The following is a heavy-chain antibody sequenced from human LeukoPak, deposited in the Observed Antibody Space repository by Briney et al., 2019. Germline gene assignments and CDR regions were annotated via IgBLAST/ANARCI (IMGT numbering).Heavy chain of an antibody. CDR1: GGSFSGYY. CDR3: ARDRLTMVRGNWFDP. V-gene: IGHV4-34*01. Sequence: PSETLSLTCAVYGGSFSGYYWSWIRQPPGKELEWIGEINHSGSTNYNPSLKSRVTISVDTSKNQFPLQLNSVTPEDTAVYYCARDRLTMVRGNWFDPWGQGTLVTVSS. J-gene: IGHJ5*02. CDR2: INHSGST. D-gene: IGHD3-10*01.